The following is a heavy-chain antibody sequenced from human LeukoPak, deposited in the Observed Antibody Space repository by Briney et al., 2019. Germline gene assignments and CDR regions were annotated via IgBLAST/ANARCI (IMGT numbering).Heavy chain of an antibody. CDR2: ISTSSGYI. Sequence: GGSPRLSCAASGFTFSSYSMNWVRQAPGKGLEWVSSISTSSGYIYYADSVKGRFTISRDNAKNSLSLQMNSLRAEDTAVYYCVREIIRLGQDDYFDYWGQGTLVTVSS. J-gene: IGHJ4*02. CDR1: GFTFSSYS. D-gene: IGHD3-3*02. CDR3: VREIIRLGQDDYFDY. V-gene: IGHV3-21*01.